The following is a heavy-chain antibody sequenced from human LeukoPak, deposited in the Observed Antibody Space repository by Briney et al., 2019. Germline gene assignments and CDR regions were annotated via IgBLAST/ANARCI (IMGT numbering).Heavy chain of an antibody. CDR1: GGSISSSSYY. Sequence: SETLSLTCTVSGGSISSSSYYWGWIRQPPGKGLEWIGSIYYSGSTYYNPSLKSRVTISVDTSKNQFSLKLSSVTAADTAVYYCARDSTYDDYVWGSYRYGYFDYWGQGTLVTVPS. CDR2: IYYSGST. CDR3: ARDSTYDDYVWGSYRYGYFDY. V-gene: IGHV4-39*07. D-gene: IGHD3-16*02. J-gene: IGHJ4*02.